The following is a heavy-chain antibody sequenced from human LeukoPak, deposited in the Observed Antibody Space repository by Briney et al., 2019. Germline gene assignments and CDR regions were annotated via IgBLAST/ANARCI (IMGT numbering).Heavy chain of an antibody. CDR2: ISWNSGSI. Sequence: PGGSLRLSCAASGFTFDDYAIHWVRQAPGKGLEWVSGISWNSGSIGYADSVKGRFTISRDNAKNSLYLQMNSLRAEDTALYYCAKAPYFFDSSGLWYFDYWGQGTLVTVSS. D-gene: IGHD3-22*01. J-gene: IGHJ4*02. CDR3: AKAPYFFDSSGLWYFDY. CDR1: GFTFDDYA. V-gene: IGHV3-9*01.